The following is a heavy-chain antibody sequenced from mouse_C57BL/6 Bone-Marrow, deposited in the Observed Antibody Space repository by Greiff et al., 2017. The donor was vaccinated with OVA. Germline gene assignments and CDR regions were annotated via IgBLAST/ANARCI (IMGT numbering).Heavy chain of an antibody. CDR1: GFTFSSYA. Sequence: EVMLVESGEGLVKPGGSLKLSCAASGFTFSSYAMSWVRQTPEKRLEWVAYISSGGDYLYYADTVKGRFTISRDNARNTLYLQMSSLKTEDTDMYYCTIYLRPCTTVFDYWGQGTTLTVSS. CDR3: TIYLRPCTTVFDY. CDR2: ISSGGDYL. J-gene: IGHJ2*01. D-gene: IGHD1-1*01. V-gene: IGHV5-9-1*02.